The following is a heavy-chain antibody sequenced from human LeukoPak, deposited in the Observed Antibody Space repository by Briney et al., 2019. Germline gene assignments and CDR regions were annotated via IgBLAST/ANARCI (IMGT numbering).Heavy chain of an antibody. V-gene: IGHV1-18*01. CDR2: ISAYNGNT. J-gene: IGHJ4*02. CDR1: GYTFTSYG. Sequence: GASVKVSCKASGYTFTSYGISWVRQAPGQGLEWMGWISAYNGNTNYAQKLQGRVTMTTDTSTSTAYMELRSLRSDDTAVYYCARDLSDRGTPHLDYWGQGTLVTVSS. D-gene: IGHD3-10*01. CDR3: ARDLSDRGTPHLDY.